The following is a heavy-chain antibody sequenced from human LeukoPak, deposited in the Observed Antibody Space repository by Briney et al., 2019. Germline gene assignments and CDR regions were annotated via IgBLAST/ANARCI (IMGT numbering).Heavy chain of an antibody. CDR3: AGRRGDFWGGYYFDY. CDR2: IYYSGST. V-gene: IGHV4-30-4*08. Sequence: SQTLPITCTDSGDSLSSGDYYWSWTRQPPGKGLEWIGYIYYSGSTYYNPSLKSRITISVDTSKNQFCLELSSVTAAETAVYYCAGRRGDFWGGYYFDYWGQGTLVTVYS. J-gene: IGHJ4*02. CDR1: GDSLSSGDYY. D-gene: IGHD3-3*01.